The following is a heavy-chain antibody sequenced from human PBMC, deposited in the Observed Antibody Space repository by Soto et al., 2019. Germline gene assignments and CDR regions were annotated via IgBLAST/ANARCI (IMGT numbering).Heavy chain of an antibody. V-gene: IGHV1-69*01. CDR3: ARDRGYCSGGSCSSRDLDY. J-gene: IGHJ4*02. Sequence: QVQLVQSGAEVKKPGSSVKVSCKASGGTFSSYAISWVRQAPGQGLEWMGGIIPIFGTANYAQKFQGRVTITADEYTSTAYMELSSLRSEDTSVYYCARDRGYCSGGSCSSRDLDYWGQGTLVTVSS. CDR1: GGTFSSYA. D-gene: IGHD2-15*01. CDR2: IIPIFGTA.